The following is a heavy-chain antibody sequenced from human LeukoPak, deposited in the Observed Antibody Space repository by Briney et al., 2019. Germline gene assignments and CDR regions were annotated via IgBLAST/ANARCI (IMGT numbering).Heavy chain of an antibody. V-gene: IGHV1-46*01. Sequence: ASVKVSCKASGYTFTSYYIHRVRQAPGQGPEWMGIIHPSGGSTTYAQKFQGRVTMTRDMSTSTVYMELSSLRSEDTAVYYCAIGYCRGGSCDDEPGDAFDIWGQGTMVAVSS. CDR2: IHPSGGST. J-gene: IGHJ3*02. D-gene: IGHD2-15*01. CDR3: AIGYCRGGSCDDEPGDAFDI. CDR1: GYTFTSYY.